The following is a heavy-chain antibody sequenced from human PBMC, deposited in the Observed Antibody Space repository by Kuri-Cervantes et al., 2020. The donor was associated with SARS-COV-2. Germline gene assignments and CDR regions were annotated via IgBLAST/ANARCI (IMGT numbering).Heavy chain of an antibody. CDR2: ISYDGSNK. V-gene: IGHV3-30-3*01. D-gene: IGHD6-13*01. CDR3: ARDENYSSSWYADYYYYYGMDV. CDR1: GFTFSSYA. Sequence: GSLRLSCAASGFTFSSYAMHWVRQAPGKGLEWVAVISYDGSNKYYADSVKGRFTISRDNSKNTLYLQMNSLRAEDTAVYYCARDENYSSSWYADYYYYYGMDVWGQGTTVTVSS. J-gene: IGHJ6*02.